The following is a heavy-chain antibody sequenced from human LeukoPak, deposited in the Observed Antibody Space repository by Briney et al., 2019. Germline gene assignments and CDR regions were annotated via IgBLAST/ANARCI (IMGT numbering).Heavy chain of an antibody. V-gene: IGHV3-23*01. D-gene: IGHD6-13*01. CDR1: GFTFSSYG. Sequence: GGTLRLSCAASGFTFSSYGMIWVRQAPGKGLEWVSGISGSGGSTYVADSVKGRFTVSRDNSKNTLYLQMNSLRADDTAVYYCAKDRPTVYSSSWLHFLDSWGQGTLVTVSS. CDR2: ISGSGGST. CDR3: AKDRPTVYSSSWLHFLDS. J-gene: IGHJ4*02.